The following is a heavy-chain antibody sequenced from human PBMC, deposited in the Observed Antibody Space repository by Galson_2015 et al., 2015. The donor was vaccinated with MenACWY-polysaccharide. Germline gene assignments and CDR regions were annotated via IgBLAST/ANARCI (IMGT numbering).Heavy chain of an antibody. D-gene: IGHD2-15*01. CDR3: ARVFCSGSSCYFDP. Sequence: SVKVSCKAPGDTFSNYAISWVRQAPGQGLEWMGRIIPFLGIAKYAQKFQDRVTITADKSTSTVYMELSSLRSEDTAVYYCARVFCSGSSCYFDPWGQGTQVTVSS. J-gene: IGHJ5*02. CDR2: IIPFLGIA. V-gene: IGHV1-69*04. CDR1: GDTFSNYA.